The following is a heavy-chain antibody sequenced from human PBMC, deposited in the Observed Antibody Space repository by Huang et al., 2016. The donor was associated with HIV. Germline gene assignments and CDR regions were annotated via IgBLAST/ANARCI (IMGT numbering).Heavy chain of an antibody. J-gene: IGHJ2*01. CDR3: ATSRSSSGWFLDI. D-gene: IGHD6-19*01. CDR1: GGSLHGYY. Sequence: QVQLYQWGAGPLRPSETLSLTCGVSGGSLHGYYWNWLRQSPGRGLEWIGEVKHGGSNKYNPTLKSRVTISVDTSKNQFALKLTSVTATDTADYYCATSRSSSGWFLDIWGRGTLVSVS. V-gene: IGHV4-34*01. CDR2: VKHGGSN.